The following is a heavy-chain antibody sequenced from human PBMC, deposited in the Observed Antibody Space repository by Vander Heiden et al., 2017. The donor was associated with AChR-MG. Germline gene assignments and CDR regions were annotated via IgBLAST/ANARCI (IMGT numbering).Heavy chain of an antibody. J-gene: IGHJ2*01. D-gene: IGHD4-17*01. Sequence: EVPLVQSGAEVKKPGESLKISCQGSGYSFTSYWIGWVRKMPGKGLEWMGSIYPGDSDTRYSPSCQGQVTISADKSISTAYLQWSSLKASDTAMYYCARSHVTTCSLYFDRWGRGTMVTGSS. CDR1: GYSFTSYW. CDR2: IYPGDSDT. CDR3: ARSHVTTCSLYFDR. V-gene: IGHV5-51*01.